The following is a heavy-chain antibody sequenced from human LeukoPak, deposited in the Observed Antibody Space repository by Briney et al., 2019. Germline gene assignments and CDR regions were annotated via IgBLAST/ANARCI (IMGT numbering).Heavy chain of an antibody. CDR3: AIQAGDYGEYEANDAFDI. CDR2: INHSGST. V-gene: IGHV4-34*01. CDR1: GGSFSGYY. D-gene: IGHD4-17*01. Sequence: SETLSLTCAVYGGSFSGYYWSWIRQPPGKGLEWIGEINHSGSTNYNPSLKSRVTISVDTSKNQFSLKLSSVTAADTAVYYCAIQAGDYGEYEANDAFDIWGQGTMVTVSS. J-gene: IGHJ3*02.